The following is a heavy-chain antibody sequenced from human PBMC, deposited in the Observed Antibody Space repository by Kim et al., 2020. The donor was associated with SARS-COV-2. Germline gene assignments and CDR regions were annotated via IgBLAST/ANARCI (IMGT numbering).Heavy chain of an antibody. CDR1: GISFRTYS. CDR3: TGSSWQWLPVRSGVDV. CDR2: ISAYSTHT. Sequence: GGSLRLSCVASGISFRTYSLNWIRQAPGKGLEWVSAISAYSTHTYYADSVRGRFTVSRDDAKNSLSLQMNSLRAEDTAVYYCTGSSWQWLPVRSGVDVWGQGSTVIVSS. V-gene: IGHV3-21*01. D-gene: IGHD5-12*01. J-gene: IGHJ6*02.